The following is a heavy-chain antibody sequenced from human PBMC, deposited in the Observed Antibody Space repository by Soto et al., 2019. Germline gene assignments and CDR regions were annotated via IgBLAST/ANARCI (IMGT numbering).Heavy chain of an antibody. CDR3: ARGGPTSADHYYGMDV. J-gene: IGHJ6*02. D-gene: IGHD3-10*01. CDR2: INSSNGNA. V-gene: IGHV1-18*01. Sequence: GASVKVSCKASAYTFTRYGVNWVRQAPGQGPEWMGWINSSNGNAEYAQNLQGRVTMTIDTSTSTAYMELRSLRSDDTAVYYCARGGPTSADHYYGMDVWGQGTTVTVSS. CDR1: AYTFTRYG.